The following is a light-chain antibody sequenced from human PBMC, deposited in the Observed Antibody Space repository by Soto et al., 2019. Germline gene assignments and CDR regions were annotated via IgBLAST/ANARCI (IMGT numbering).Light chain of an antibody. J-gene: IGKJ1*01. CDR3: QQYNTSSWT. V-gene: IGKV1-5*01. CDR1: QSISSW. Sequence: DIQMTQSPPTLSASVGDRVTITCRASQSISSWLAWYQQKPGKAPKVLIYDASSLESGVPSRFSGSGSGTEFTLTISSLQPDDFATYYCQQYNTSSWTFGQGTKVEVK. CDR2: DAS.